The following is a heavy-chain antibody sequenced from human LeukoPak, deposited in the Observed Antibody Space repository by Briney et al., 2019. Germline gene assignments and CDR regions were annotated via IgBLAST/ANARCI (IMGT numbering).Heavy chain of an antibody. CDR2: INTNTGNP. Sequence: ASVKVSCKASGYTFTSYAMNWVRQAPGQGLEWMGWINTNTGNPTYAQGFTGRFVFSLDTSVSTAYLQISSLKAEDTAVYYCARDVFMGVVVPAAIDWFDPWGQGTLVTVSS. D-gene: IGHD2-2*01. V-gene: IGHV7-4-1*02. CDR3: ARDVFMGVVVPAAIDWFDP. CDR1: GYTFTSYA. J-gene: IGHJ5*02.